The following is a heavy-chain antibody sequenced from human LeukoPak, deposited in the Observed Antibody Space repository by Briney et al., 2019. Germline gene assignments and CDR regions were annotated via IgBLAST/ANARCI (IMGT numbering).Heavy chain of an antibody. CDR2: ISYDGSKK. CDR3: AKVQEMATILPPFHY. D-gene: IGHD5-24*01. CDR1: RFTFSNYA. V-gene: IGHV3-30-3*01. J-gene: IGHJ4*02. Sequence: GRSLRLSCAASRFTFSNYAMHWVRQAAGKGLEWVAVISYDGSKKYYVDTVEGRFTISRDNSKNTLYLQMNSLRAEDTAVYYCAKVQEMATILPPFHYWGQGTLVTVSS.